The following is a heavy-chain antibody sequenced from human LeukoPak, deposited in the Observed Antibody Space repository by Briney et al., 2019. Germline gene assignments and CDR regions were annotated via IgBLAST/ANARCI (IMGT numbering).Heavy chain of an antibody. Sequence: PSETLSLTCAVSGVSVTTRNWWSWVRQAPGKGLEWIGEIFQSGSATYNPSLDGRVTISLDESKNPISLRLSSVTAADTAVYYCAKNGEWSIYHWGQGILVTVSS. J-gene: IGHJ4*02. CDR3: AKNGEWSIYH. CDR1: GVSVTTRNW. D-gene: IGHD3-3*01. CDR2: IFQSGSA. V-gene: IGHV4-4*02.